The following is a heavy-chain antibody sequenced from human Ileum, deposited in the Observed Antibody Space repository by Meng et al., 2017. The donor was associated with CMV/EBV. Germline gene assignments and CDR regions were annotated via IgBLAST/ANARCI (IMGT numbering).Heavy chain of an antibody. J-gene: IGHJ4*02. CDR1: GGSITSGNYY. D-gene: IGHD2-15*01. V-gene: IGHV4-30-4*08. CDR3: VRQVVAASFDY. CDR2: IYYSGSP. Sequence: QVQSQESGPGLVKPSQTLSLTCTFSGGSITSGNYYWSWICQPPGRGLEWIGYIYYSGSPYYKPSLKSRVTISLDTSKNQFSLNLRSVTATDSAVYYCVRQVVAASFDYWGQGALVTVSS.